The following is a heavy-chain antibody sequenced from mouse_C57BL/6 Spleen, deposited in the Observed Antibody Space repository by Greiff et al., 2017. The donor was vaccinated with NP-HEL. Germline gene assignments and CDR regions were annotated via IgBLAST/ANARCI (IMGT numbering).Heavy chain of an antibody. CDR3: ARQRGYYGSSYGYFDV. CDR2: ISNLAYSI. V-gene: IGHV5-15*01. J-gene: IGHJ1*03. D-gene: IGHD1-1*01. CDR1: GFTFSDYG. Sequence: EVMLVESGGGLVQPGGSLKLSCAASGFTFSDYGMAWVRQAPRKGPEWVAFISNLAYSIYYADTVTGRFTISRENAKNTLYLEMSSLRSEDTAMYYCARQRGYYGSSYGYFDVWGTGTTVTVSS.